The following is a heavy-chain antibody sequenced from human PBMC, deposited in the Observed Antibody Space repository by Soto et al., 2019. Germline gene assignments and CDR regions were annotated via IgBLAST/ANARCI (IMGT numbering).Heavy chain of an antibody. CDR1: GFTFSQYD. V-gene: IGHV3-30*03. D-gene: IGHD6-6*01. CDR2: ISYDGTNN. CDR3: ASGGSSLNFDS. J-gene: IGHJ4*02. Sequence: LRLSCAASGFTFSQYDMHWVRQAPGKGLEWVAVISYDGTNNYYADSLKGRFTISRDNAKNSLYLQMNSLRAEDTAVYYCASGGSSLNFDSWGQGTLVTVSS.